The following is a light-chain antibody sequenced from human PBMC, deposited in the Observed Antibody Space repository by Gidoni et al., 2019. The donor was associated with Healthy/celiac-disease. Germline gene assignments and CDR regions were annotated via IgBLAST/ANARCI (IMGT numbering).Light chain of an antibody. J-gene: IGKJ1*01. V-gene: IGKV3-11*01. CDR3: QQRSNWPT. CDR1: QSLSSY. Sequence: EIVLTQSPATLSLSPGERASQSLSSYLAWYQQKPGQAPRLLIYDASNRATGIPARFSGSGSGTDFTLTISSLEPEDFAVYYCQQRSNWPTFGQGTKVEIK. CDR2: DAS.